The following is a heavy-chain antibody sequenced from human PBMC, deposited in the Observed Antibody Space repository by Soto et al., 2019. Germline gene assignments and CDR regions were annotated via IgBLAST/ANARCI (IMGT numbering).Heavy chain of an antibody. J-gene: IGHJ3*02. CDR3: ETNLYSGSSLDAFDI. CDR1: GGTLSSYA. Sequence: SVKVSCKSSGGTLSSYAISLVRQAPGQGLEWMGGIIPIFGTANYAQKFQGRVTITADESTSTAYMELSRLRSEDTAVYYCETNLYSGSSLDAFDIWGQGTMVTVSS. CDR2: IIPIFGTA. D-gene: IGHD1-26*01. V-gene: IGHV1-69*13.